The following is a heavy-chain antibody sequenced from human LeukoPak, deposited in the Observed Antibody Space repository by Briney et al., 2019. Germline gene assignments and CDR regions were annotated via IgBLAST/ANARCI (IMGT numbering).Heavy chain of an antibody. CDR3: AKAIWVAATSSWFCLDY. CDR2: ISSSSSYI. CDR1: GFTFSSYS. J-gene: IGHJ4*02. Sequence: GGSLRLSCAASGFTFSSYSMNWVRQAPGKGLEWVSSISSSSSYIYYADSVKGRFTISRDNAKNSLYLQMNSLRAEDTAVYYCAKAIWVAATSSWFCLDYWGQGTLVTVSS. D-gene: IGHD3-10*01. V-gene: IGHV3-21*01.